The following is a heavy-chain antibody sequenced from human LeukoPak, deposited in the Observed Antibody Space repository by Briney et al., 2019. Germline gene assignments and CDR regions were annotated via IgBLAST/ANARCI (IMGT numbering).Heavy chain of an antibody. D-gene: IGHD6-19*01. Sequence: SETLSLTCAVYGGSFSGYYWSWIRHPPGKGLEWIVEINHSGSTNYNPSLKSRVTISVDTSKNQFSLNLSSVTAADTAVYYCARWGSGWHYFDYWGQGTLVTVSS. CDR2: INHSGST. V-gene: IGHV4-34*01. CDR3: ARWGSGWHYFDY. CDR1: GGSFSGYY. J-gene: IGHJ4*02.